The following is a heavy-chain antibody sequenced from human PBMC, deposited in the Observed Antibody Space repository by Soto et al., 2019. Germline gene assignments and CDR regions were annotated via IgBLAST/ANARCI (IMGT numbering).Heavy chain of an antibody. V-gene: IGHV6-1*01. CDR1: GDSVSSNSAA. D-gene: IGHD6-13*01. CDR2: TYYRSKWYN. CDR3: ARGSYGGIAAADYNWFDP. Sequence: KQSQTLSLTCAISGDSVSSNSAAWNWIRQSPSRGLEWLGRTYYRSKWYNDYAVSVKSRITINPDTSKNQFSLQLNSVTPEDTAVYYCARGSYGGIAAADYNWFDPWGQGTLVTVSS. J-gene: IGHJ5*02.